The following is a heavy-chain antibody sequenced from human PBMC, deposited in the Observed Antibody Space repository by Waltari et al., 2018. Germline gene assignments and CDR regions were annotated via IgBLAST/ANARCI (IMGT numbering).Heavy chain of an antibody. CDR3: ARHSAYAGTGYYYGMDV. CDR1: GGSISSNNYY. J-gene: IGHJ6*02. Sequence: QLQLQESGPGLVKPSETLSLTCAVSGGSISSNNYYWDWIRQPPGTGLEWFGRIYYSGSTSYNPSLRSRVTISVDTSKNHFSLKLGSVTAADTSLYYCARHSAYAGTGYYYGMDVWGQGTTVTVSS. CDR2: IYYSGST. D-gene: IGHD6-13*01. V-gene: IGHV4-39*01.